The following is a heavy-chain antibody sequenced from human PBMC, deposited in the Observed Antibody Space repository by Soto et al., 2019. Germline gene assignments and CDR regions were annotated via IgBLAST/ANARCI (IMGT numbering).Heavy chain of an antibody. D-gene: IGHD2-21*02. Sequence: QVQLQQWGAGLLKPSETLSLTCAVYGGSFSGYYWSWIRQPPGKGLEWIGEINHSGSTNYNPSLKSRVTISVDTSKNQFSLKLSSVTAADTAVYYCASSRPTYCGGDCYSRLYYYYGMDVWGQGTTVTVSS. CDR1: GGSFSGYY. CDR2: INHSGST. CDR3: ASSRPTYCGGDCYSRLYYYYGMDV. V-gene: IGHV4-34*01. J-gene: IGHJ6*02.